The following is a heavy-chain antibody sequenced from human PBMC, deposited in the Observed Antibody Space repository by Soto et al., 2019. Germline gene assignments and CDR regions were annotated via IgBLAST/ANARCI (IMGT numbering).Heavy chain of an antibody. D-gene: IGHD3-3*01. CDR2: IFSNDGK. V-gene: IGHV2-26*01. CDR1: GFSLSNARMG. Sequence: SGPTLVNPTETLTLTCTVSGFSLSNARMGVSWIRQPPGKALEWLAHIFSNDGKSYSTSLKSRLTISKDTSKSQVVLTMTNMDPVDTATYYCARGSSYYDFWSGYYRYYFDYWGQGTLVTVSS. J-gene: IGHJ4*02. CDR3: ARGSSYYDFWSGYYRYYFDY.